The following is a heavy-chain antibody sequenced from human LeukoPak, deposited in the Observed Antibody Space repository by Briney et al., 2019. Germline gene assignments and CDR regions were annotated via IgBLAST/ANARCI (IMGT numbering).Heavy chain of an antibody. V-gene: IGHV1-2*06. CDR3: ARLLQQWPVSPFDP. CDR1: GYTFTGHY. D-gene: IGHD6-19*01. J-gene: IGHJ5*02. Sequence: GASVKVSCKASGYTFTGHYMHWVRQAPGQGLEWMGRINPNSGGTNYAQKFQGRVTMTRDTSISTAYMELSRLRSDDTAVYYCARLLQQWPVSPFDPWGQGTLVTVSS. CDR2: INPNSGGT.